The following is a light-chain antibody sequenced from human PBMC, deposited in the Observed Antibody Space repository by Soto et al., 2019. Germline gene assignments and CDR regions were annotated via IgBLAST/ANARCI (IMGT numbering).Light chain of an antibody. J-gene: IGKJ1*01. CDR3: QQYTDSLGT. Sequence: DIHMTQRPSTSRASVRDRVTMTCRASQNINPWLAWYQQKPGKAPKVLIYDASTLESGVPSRFSGSESGTEFTLTISSLQPDDIAIYYCQQYTDSLGTFGQGTKVDI. CDR2: DAS. CDR1: QNINPW. V-gene: IGKV1-5*01.